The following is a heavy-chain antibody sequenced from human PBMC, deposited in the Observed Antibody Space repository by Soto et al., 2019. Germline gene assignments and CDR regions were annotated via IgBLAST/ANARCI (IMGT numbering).Heavy chain of an antibody. CDR3: ASYAIVVVIMAFDY. D-gene: IGHD3-22*01. CDR1: GGSTSSSSYY. V-gene: IGHV4-39*01. J-gene: IGHJ4*02. Sequence: SETLSLTCTVSGGSTSSSSYYWGWIRQPPGKGLEWIGSIYYSGSTYYNPSLKSRVTISVDTSKNQFSLKLSSVTAADTAVYYCASYAIVVVIMAFDYWGQGTLVTVSS. CDR2: IYYSGST.